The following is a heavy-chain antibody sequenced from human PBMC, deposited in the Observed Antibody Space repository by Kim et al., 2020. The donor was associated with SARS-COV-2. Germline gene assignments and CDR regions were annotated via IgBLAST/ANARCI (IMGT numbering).Heavy chain of an antibody. D-gene: IGHD6-19*01. CDR1: GGSISSSNW. CDR3: ARVIYPSRAVAGTNWFDP. CDR2: IYHSGST. J-gene: IGHJ5*02. V-gene: IGHV4-4*02. Sequence: SETLSLTCAVSGGSISSSNWWSWVRQPPGKGLEWIGEIYHSGSTNYNPSLKSRVTISVDKSKNQFSLKLSSVTAADTAVYYCARVIYPSRAVAGTNWFDPWGQGTLVTVSS.